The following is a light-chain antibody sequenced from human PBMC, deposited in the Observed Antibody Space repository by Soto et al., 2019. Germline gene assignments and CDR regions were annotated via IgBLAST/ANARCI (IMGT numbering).Light chain of an antibody. Sequence: DIPMTQSPSTLSAFVGDRVIITCRASQSVSSWLAWYQQKQGKAPKFLIYDASSLGSGVPSRFSGSGTGAEFTLTISSLQPDDSATYYCQQYSSYPLTFGQGTKLEIK. CDR2: DAS. CDR3: QQYSSYPLT. CDR1: QSVSSW. J-gene: IGKJ2*01. V-gene: IGKV1-5*01.